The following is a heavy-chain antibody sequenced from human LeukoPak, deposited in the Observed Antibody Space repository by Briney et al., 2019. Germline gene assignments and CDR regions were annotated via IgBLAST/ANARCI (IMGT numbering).Heavy chain of an antibody. CDR3: ARYHDVLTGYYTFDY. D-gene: IGHD3-9*01. CDR2: ITHSGST. CDR1: GGSFSGYY. Sequence: KPPETLSLTCAVYGGSFSGYYWSWIRQPPGKGLEWIGEITHSGSTNSNPTLKSRVTISQDISKNRFSLKLSSVTAADTAVYYCARYHDVLTGYYTFDYWGQGTLVTVSS. V-gene: IGHV4-34*01. J-gene: IGHJ4*02.